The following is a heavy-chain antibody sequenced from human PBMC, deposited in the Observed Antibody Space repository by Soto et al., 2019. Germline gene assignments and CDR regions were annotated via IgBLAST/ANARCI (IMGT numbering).Heavy chain of an antibody. CDR3: ARVSGYYFLDY. V-gene: IGHV1-3*05. Sequence: QVQLVQSGAEEKKPGASVKVSCKASGYTFTNYAMHWVRQAPGQRLEWMGWINAGNGNTKYSQKFQGRVTITRDTSASSAYMELSSLRSEDTAVYYCARVSGYYFLDYWGQGTLVTVSS. J-gene: IGHJ4*02. D-gene: IGHD5-12*01. CDR1: GYTFTNYA. CDR2: INAGNGNT.